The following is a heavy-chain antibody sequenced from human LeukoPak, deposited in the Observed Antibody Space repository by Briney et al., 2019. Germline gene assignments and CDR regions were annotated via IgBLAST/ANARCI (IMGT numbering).Heavy chain of an antibody. J-gene: IGHJ4*02. CDR1: GGSISSGDYY. V-gene: IGHV4-30-4*01. CDR2: IYYSGST. CDR3: ARGGYSYGLGFDY. Sequence: PSETLSLTCTVSGGSISSGDYYWRWIRQPPGKGLEWIGYIYYSGSTYYNPSLKSRVTISVDTSKNQFSLKLSSVTAADTAVYYCARGGYSYGLGFDYWGQGTLVTVSS. D-gene: IGHD5-18*01.